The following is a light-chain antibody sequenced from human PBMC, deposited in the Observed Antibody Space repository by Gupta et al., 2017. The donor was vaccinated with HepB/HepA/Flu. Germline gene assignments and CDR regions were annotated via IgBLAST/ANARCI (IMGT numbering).Light chain of an antibody. CDR2: TNN. J-gene: IGLJ2*01. V-gene: IGLV1-44*01. Sequence: QSVLTQPPSASGTPGQRVTISCSGSSSNVGSNSVNWYQQVPGTAPKLLIYTNNRRPSGVPDRFSGSKSGIAASLAITGLRSDDESDYFCATWDDSLNGVVFGGGTKLTVL. CDR3: ATWDDSLNGVV. CDR1: SSNVGSNS.